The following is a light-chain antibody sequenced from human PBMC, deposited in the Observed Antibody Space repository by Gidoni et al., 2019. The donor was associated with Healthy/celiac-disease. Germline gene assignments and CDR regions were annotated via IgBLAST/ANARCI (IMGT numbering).Light chain of an antibody. CDR1: QSVSSSY. CDR3: QQYGSSPPYT. Sequence: EIVLTQSPGPLSLSPGERATLSCRASQSVSSSYLAWYQQKPGQAPRLLIYGASSRATGIPDRLSGSGSGTDFTLTISRLEPEDFAVYYCQQYGSSPPYTFGQXTKLEIK. CDR2: GAS. V-gene: IGKV3-20*01. J-gene: IGKJ2*01.